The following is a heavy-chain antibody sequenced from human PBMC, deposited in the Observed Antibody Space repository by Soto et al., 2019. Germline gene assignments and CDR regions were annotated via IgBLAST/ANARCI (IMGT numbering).Heavy chain of an antibody. J-gene: IGHJ4*02. V-gene: IGHV1-2*04. CDR2: INPNSGGT. D-gene: IGHD4-17*01. CDR3: GRDVWTTHGTAGDFHY. Sequence: ASVKVSCKASGYTFTGYYMHWVRQAPGQGLEWMGWINPNSGGTNYAQKFQGWVTMTRDTSISTAYMELSRLRSDDTAVYYCGRDVWTTHGTAGDFHYWGQGTLVTVSS. CDR1: GYTFTGYY.